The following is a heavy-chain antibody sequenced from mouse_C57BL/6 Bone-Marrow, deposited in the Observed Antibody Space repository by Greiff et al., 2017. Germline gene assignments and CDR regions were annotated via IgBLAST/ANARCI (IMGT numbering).Heavy chain of an antibody. CDR3: AMRSLWLRYFDV. CDR1: GFTFSDYG. D-gene: IGHD2-2*01. Sequence: EVKLMESGGGLVKPGGSLKLSCAASGFTFSDYGMHWVRQAPEKGLEWVAYISSGSSTIYYADTVKGRFTISRDNAKNTLFLQMTSLRSEDTAMYYCAMRSLWLRYFDVWGTGTTVTVSS. V-gene: IGHV5-17*01. CDR2: ISSGSSTI. J-gene: IGHJ1*03.